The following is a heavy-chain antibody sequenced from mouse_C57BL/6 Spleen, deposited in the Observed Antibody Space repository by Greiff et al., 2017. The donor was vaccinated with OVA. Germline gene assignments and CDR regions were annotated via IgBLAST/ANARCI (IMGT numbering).Heavy chain of an antibody. CDR3: ARNGPTVEFYYYAMDY. CDR1: GFSLTSYG. CDR2: IWSGGST. Sequence: QVQLQQSGPGLVQPSQSLSITCTVSGFSLTSYGVHWVRQSPGKGLEWLGVIWSGGSTDYNAAFISRLSISKDNSKSQVFFKMNSLQADDTAIYYCARNGPTVEFYYYAMDYWGQGTSVTVSS. J-gene: IGHJ4*01. D-gene: IGHD1-1*01. V-gene: IGHV2-2*01.